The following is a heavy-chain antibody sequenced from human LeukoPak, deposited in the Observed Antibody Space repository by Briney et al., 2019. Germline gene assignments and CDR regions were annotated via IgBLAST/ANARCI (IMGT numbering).Heavy chain of an antibody. Sequence: GGSLRLSCAVSGITLSNYGMTWVRQAPGKGLEWVAGISDSGGRTNYADSVKGRFTISRDNPKNTLYLQMYSLRAEDTAVYFCAKRGVVIRVILVGFHKEAYYFDSWGQGALVTVSS. CDR3: AKRGVVIRVILVGFHKEAYYFDS. CDR1: GITLSNYG. CDR2: ISDSGGRT. V-gene: IGHV3-23*01. J-gene: IGHJ4*02. D-gene: IGHD3-22*01.